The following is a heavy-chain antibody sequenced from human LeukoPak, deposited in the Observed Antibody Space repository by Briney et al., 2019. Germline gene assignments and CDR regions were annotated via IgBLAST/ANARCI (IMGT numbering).Heavy chain of an antibody. CDR3: ARHRYSSDWFDP. V-gene: IGHV4-39*01. CDR1: GGSISSSSYY. J-gene: IGHJ5*02. D-gene: IGHD6-19*01. CDR2: IYYSGST. Sequence: PSETLSLTCTVSGGSISSSSYYWGWSRQPPGKGLEWIGGIYYSGSTYYNPSLKSRVTISVDTSKYQFSLKLSSVTAADTAVYYCARHRYSSDWFDPWGQGTLVTVSS.